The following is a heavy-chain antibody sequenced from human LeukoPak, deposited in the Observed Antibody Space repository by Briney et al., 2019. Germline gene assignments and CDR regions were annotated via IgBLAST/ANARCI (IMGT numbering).Heavy chain of an antibody. CDR3: ASSPRVAAGTADY. V-gene: IGHV1-24*01. Sequence: ASVNVSCKFSGYTLTELSMHWVRQAPGEGLEWMGGFDPEDGETIYAQKFQGRVTMTEDTSTDTAYMELSSLRSEDTAVYYCASSPRVAAGTADYWGQGTLVTVSS. CDR1: GYTLTELS. J-gene: IGHJ4*02. D-gene: IGHD6-13*01. CDR2: FDPEDGET.